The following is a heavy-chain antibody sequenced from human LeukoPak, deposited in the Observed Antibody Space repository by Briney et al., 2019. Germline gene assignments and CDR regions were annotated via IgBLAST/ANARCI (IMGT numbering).Heavy chain of an antibody. CDR2: IYHSGST. J-gene: IGHJ6*03. CDR1: GYSISSGYY. D-gene: IGHD3-10*01. CDR3: ARYYGSGSDPMDV. V-gene: IGHV4-38-2*02. Sequence: SETLSLTCTVSGYSISSGYYWGWIRQPPGKGLEWIGSIYHSGSTYYNPSLKSRVTISVDTSKNQFSLKLSSVTAADTAVYYCARYYGSGSDPMDVWGKGTTVTISS.